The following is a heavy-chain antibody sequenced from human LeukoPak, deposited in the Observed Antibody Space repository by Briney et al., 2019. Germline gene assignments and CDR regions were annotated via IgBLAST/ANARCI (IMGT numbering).Heavy chain of an antibody. CDR1: GFTFSSYS. CDR3: ARAVEGFYYFDY. D-gene: IGHD4-23*01. Sequence: PGGSLRLSCAASGFTFSSYSMNWVRQAPGKGLEWVSSISSSSSYIYYADSVKGRFTISRDSAKNSLYLQMNSLRAEDTAVYYCARAVEGFYYFDYWGQGTLVTVSS. J-gene: IGHJ4*02. CDR2: ISSSSSYI. V-gene: IGHV3-21*01.